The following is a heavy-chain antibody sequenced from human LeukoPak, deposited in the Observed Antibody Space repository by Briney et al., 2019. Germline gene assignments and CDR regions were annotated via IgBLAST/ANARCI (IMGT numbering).Heavy chain of an antibody. D-gene: IGHD2-2*01. CDR3: ATLPAAMKFSIDY. CDR1: GYILTELS. Sequence: ASVKVSCKVTGYILTELSMHWVRQAPGKGLEWMGGFDPEDGETIYAQKFQGRVTMTEDTSTDTAYMELSSLRSEDTAVYYCATLPAAMKFSIDYWGQGTLVTVSS. V-gene: IGHV1-24*01. CDR2: FDPEDGET. J-gene: IGHJ4*02.